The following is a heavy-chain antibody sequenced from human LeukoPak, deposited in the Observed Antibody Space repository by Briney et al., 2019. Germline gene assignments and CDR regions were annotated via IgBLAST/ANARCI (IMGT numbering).Heavy chain of an antibody. CDR1: GGSISSGGYY. J-gene: IGHJ4*02. Sequence: SQILSVTCTVSGGSISSGGYYWSWIRQHPGKGLKWIGNIYYSGRTYYNPSLKSRVAITLETSNNQFSLKLSSVTAADTAVYYCARGPTSVVADYWGQGTLVTVSS. V-gene: IGHV4-31*03. CDR3: ARGPTSVVADY. D-gene: IGHD2-21*01. CDR2: IYYSGRT.